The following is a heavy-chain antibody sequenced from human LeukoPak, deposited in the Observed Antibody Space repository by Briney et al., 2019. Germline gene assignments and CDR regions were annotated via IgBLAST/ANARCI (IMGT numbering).Heavy chain of an antibody. J-gene: IGHJ4*02. CDR1: GFTFSSYS. D-gene: IGHD3-22*01. V-gene: IGHV3-21*01. CDR3: ARDRVRTYYYDSSGYYGFAY. Sequence: GGSLRLSCAASGFTFSSYSMTWVRQAPGKGLEWVSSISSSSSYIYYADSVKGRFTISRDNAKNSLYLQMNSLRAEDTAVYYCARDRVRTYYYDSSGYYGFAYWGQGTLVTVSS. CDR2: ISSSSSYI.